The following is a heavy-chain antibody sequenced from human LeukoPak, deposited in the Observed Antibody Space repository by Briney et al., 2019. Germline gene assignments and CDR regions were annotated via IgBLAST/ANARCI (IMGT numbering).Heavy chain of an antibody. V-gene: IGHV4-34*01. CDR1: GGSFSGYY. CDR3: ARLATAAGRKPYFDY. CDR2: INYSGST. Sequence: SETLSLTCAVYGGSFSGYYWSWIRQPPGKGLEWIGEINYSGSTNYNPSLKSQVTISVDTSKNQFSLKLSSVTAADTAVYYCARLATAAGRKPYFDYWGQGTLVTVSS. D-gene: IGHD6-13*01. J-gene: IGHJ4*02.